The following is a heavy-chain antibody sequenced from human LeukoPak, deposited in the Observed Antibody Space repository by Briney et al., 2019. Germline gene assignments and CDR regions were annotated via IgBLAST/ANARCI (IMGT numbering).Heavy chain of an antibody. J-gene: IGHJ6*03. D-gene: IGHD2-8*01. Sequence: PGGSLRLSCAASRFTFSSYSMNWVRQAPGKGLEWVSYISGSSSLISYADSVKGRFTVSRDNAKNSLYLQMNSLRAEDTAVYYCALMGRSLHYYMDVWGKGTTVTVSS. V-gene: IGHV3-21*01. CDR1: RFTFSSYS. CDR3: ALMGRSLHYYMDV. CDR2: ISGSSSLI.